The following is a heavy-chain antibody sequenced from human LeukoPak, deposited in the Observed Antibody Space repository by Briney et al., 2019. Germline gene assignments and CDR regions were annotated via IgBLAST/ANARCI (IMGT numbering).Heavy chain of an antibody. D-gene: IGHD3-22*01. Sequence: SETLSLTCAVYGGSFSGYYWSWIRQPPGKGLEWIGEINHSGSTNYNPSLKSRVTISVDTSKNQFSLKLSSVTAADTAVYYCARDNENQYYYDSSGYYSSYAFDIWGQGTMVTVSS. CDR2: INHSGST. J-gene: IGHJ3*02. V-gene: IGHV4-34*09. CDR1: GGSFSGYY. CDR3: ARDNENQYYYDSSGYYSSYAFDI.